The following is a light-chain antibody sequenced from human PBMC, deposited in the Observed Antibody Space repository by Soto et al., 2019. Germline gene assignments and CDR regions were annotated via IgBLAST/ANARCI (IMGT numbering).Light chain of an antibody. CDR1: QSVGAS. Sequence: EIVLTQSPDFLSVSPGERASLSCRASQSVGASLAWYQQKPGQAPRLLFYRISTRATGIPARFSGSGSGTEFTLTINSLQSEDFAVYYCQQHYQWPITFGQGTRLEIK. J-gene: IGKJ5*01. CDR3: QQHYQWPIT. V-gene: IGKV3D-15*01. CDR2: RIS.